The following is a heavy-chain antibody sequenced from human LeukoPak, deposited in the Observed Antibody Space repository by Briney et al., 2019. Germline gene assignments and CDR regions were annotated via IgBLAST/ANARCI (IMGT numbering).Heavy chain of an antibody. CDR1: GFTFSSYA. CDR3: ARRGSYYGDSTDY. J-gene: IGHJ4*02. CDR2: ISSNGGST. Sequence: GGSLRLSCAASGFTFSSYAMHWVRQAPGKGLQYVSAISSNGGSTYYANSLKGRFTSSRDNSKNTLYLQMGSLRAEDMAVYYCARRGSYYGDSTDYWGQGTLVTVSS. D-gene: IGHD1-26*01. V-gene: IGHV3-64*01.